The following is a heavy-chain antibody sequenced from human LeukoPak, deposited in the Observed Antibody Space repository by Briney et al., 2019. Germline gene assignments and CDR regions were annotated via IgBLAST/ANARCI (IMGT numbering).Heavy chain of an antibody. Sequence: GGSLRLSCAASGFTVSSNYMSWVRQAPGKGLEWVSAMSGSGGSTYYADSVKGRFTISRDNSKNTLYLQMNSLRAEDTAVFYCVKDRSDSSSWYGQFEYWGQGTLVTVSS. CDR3: VKDRSDSSSWYGQFEY. CDR1: GFTVSSNY. V-gene: IGHV3-23*01. J-gene: IGHJ4*02. CDR2: MSGSGGST. D-gene: IGHD6-13*01.